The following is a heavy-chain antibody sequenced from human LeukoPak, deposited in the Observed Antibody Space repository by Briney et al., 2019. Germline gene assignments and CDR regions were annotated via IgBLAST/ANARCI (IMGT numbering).Heavy chain of an antibody. V-gene: IGHV1-18*01. Sequence: ASVKVSCKASGYTFTSYGISWVRQAPGQGLEWMGWISAYNGNTNYAQKLQGRVTMTTDTSTSTAYMELRSLRSDDTAVYYCARDRIYDSSGYYYSAFGIWGQGTMVTVSS. CDR3: ARDRIYDSSGYYYSAFGI. CDR1: GYTFTSYG. CDR2: ISAYNGNT. D-gene: IGHD3-22*01. J-gene: IGHJ3*02.